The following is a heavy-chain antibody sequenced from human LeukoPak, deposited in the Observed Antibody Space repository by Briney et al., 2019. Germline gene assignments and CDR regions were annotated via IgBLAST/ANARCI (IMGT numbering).Heavy chain of an antibody. J-gene: IGHJ4*02. Sequence: PGASLRLSSTASGFTFSSYCMTWVRQARGKGLEWVANIKDDAREKYYVDSVKGRYTISRDNAKNSLYLQMNSLRAEDTALYYCARSAFPADYWGQGTLVTVSS. CDR1: GFTFSSYC. D-gene: IGHD2/OR15-2a*01. CDR2: IKDDAREK. V-gene: IGHV3-7*01. CDR3: ARSAFPADY.